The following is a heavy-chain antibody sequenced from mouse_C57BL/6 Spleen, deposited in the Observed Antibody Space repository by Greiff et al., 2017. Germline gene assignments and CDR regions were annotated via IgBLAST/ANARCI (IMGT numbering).Heavy chain of an antibody. CDR3: ARKTTVVMDY. CDR2: IDPSDSYT. CDR1: GYTFTSYW. D-gene: IGHD1-1*01. V-gene: IGHV1-69*01. J-gene: IGHJ4*01. Sequence: QVQLQQSGAELVMPGASVKLSCKASGYTFTSYWMHWVKQRPGQGLEWIGEIDPSDSYTNYNQKFKGKSTLTVDKSSSTAYMQLSSLTSEDSAVYYCARKTTVVMDYWGQGTSVTVSS.